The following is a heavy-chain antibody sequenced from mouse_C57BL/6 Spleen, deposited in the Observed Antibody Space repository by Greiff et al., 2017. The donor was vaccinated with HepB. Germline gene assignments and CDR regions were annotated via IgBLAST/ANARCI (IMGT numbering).Heavy chain of an antibody. V-gene: IGHV2-4*01. CDR1: GFSLTSYG. J-gene: IGHJ4*01. CDR3: AKNTYADYGSSYAIDY. Sequence: VQGVESGPGLVQPSQSLSITCTVSGFSLTSYGVHWVRQPPGKGLEWLGVIWSGGSTDYNAAFISRLSISKDNSKSQVFFKMNSLQADDTAIYYRAKNTYADYGSSYAIDYWGQGTTVTVSS. CDR2: IWSGGST. D-gene: IGHD1-1*01.